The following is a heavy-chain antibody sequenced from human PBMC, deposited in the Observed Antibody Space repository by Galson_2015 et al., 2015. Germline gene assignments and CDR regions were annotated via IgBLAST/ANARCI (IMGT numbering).Heavy chain of an antibody. CDR3: ARQALYYYGSGSSLPYYYYYYMDV. Sequence: QSGAEVKKPGESLRISCKGSGYSFTSYWVSWVRQMPGKGLEWMGRIDPSDSYTNYSPSFQGHVTISADKSISTAYLQWSSLKASDTAMYYCARQALYYYGSGSSLPYYYYYYMDVWGKGTTVTVPS. V-gene: IGHV5-10-1*01. CDR2: IDPSDSYT. D-gene: IGHD3-10*01. CDR1: GYSFTSYW. J-gene: IGHJ6*03.